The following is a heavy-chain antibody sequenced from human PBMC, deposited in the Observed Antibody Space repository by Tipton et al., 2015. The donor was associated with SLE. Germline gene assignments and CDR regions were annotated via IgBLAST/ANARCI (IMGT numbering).Heavy chain of an antibody. CDR2: IYHSGST. CDR3: ARSTDYYGSGSYLDY. D-gene: IGHD3-10*01. CDR1: GGSISISNW. Sequence: TLSLTCAVSGGSISISNWWSWVRQPPGKGLEWIGEIYHSGSTNYNPSLKSRVTFSVDKSKNQFSLKLSSVTAADTAVYYCARSTDYYGSGSYLDYWGQGTLVTVSS. V-gene: IGHV4-4*02. J-gene: IGHJ4*02.